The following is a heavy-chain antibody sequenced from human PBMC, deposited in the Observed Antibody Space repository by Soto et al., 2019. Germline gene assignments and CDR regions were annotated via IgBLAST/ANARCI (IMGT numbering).Heavy chain of an antibody. Sequence: GGSLRLSCAASGFTFSSYGMHWVRQAPGKGLEWVAVISYDGSNKYYADSVKGRFTISRDNSKNTLYLQMNSLRAEDTAVYYCAKTHLAATVTHYYYGMDVWGQGTTVTVSS. J-gene: IGHJ6*02. CDR2: ISYDGSNK. V-gene: IGHV3-30*18. CDR3: AKTHLAATVTHYYYGMDV. CDR1: GFTFSSYG. D-gene: IGHD4-4*01.